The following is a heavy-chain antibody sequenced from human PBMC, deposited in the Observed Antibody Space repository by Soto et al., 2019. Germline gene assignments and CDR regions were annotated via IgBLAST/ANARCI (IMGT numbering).Heavy chain of an antibody. J-gene: IGHJ4*02. CDR3: AKPSYDFWSGYYHPFDY. CDR2: IWYDGSLE. D-gene: IGHD3-3*01. CDR1: GFSFSSFG. V-gene: IGHV3-33*03. Sequence: QVQLVESGGGVVQPGRSLRLSCAASGFSFSSFGMHWVRQAPGKGLECVAIIWYDGSLEYYADSVKGRFTISRDNSKNTLYLQMNSLRVEDTAVYYCAKPSYDFWSGYYHPFDYWGQGTLVTVSS.